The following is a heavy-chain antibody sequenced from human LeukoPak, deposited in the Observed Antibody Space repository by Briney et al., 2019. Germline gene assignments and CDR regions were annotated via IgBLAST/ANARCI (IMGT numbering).Heavy chain of an antibody. J-gene: IGHJ4*02. Sequence: PSETLSLTCTVSGGSTSNYFCTWLRQSAGKGLEWIGRIHTSGSTNYNPSLKSRVSMSVDTSKNQFSLKLSSVTAADTAVYYCARDPEGHGYHFDYWGQGALVTVSS. CDR3: ARDPEGHGYHFDY. CDR2: IHTSGST. V-gene: IGHV4-4*07. CDR1: GGSTSNYF. D-gene: IGHD3-16*02.